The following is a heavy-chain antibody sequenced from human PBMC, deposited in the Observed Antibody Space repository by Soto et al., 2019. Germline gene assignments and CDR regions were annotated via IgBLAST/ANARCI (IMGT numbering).Heavy chain of an antibody. CDR1: GFTFSTYG. CDR2: ISYDGNNK. CDR3: AKEGGNTLGNAFDI. J-gene: IGHJ3*02. D-gene: IGHD3-16*01. Sequence: QAQLVESGAGVVQPGRSLRLSSAASGFTFSTYGMHWVREAPGKGLEWVAVISYDGNNKYYADSVKGRFTISRDNSKNTLYLQMNSLRPDDTSAYYCAKEGGNTLGNAFDIWGQGTMVTVSS. V-gene: IGHV3-30*18.